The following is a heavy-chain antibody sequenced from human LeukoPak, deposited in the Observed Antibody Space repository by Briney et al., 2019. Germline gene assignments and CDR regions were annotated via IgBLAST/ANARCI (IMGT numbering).Heavy chain of an antibody. CDR2: ISSGSSFQ. J-gene: IGHJ6*03. CDR1: GFDFSIYA. Sequence: GGSLRLSCAASGFDFSIYAIDWVRQAPGSGLEGGSSISSGSSFQNYADSVKGRFTISRDNAKNSVYLQMNRLRAEDTAVYFCAREGDPPGFYYYHHLYVWGKGTTVTVSS. D-gene: IGHD3-16*01. CDR3: AREGDPPGFYYYHHLYV. V-gene: IGHV3-21*01.